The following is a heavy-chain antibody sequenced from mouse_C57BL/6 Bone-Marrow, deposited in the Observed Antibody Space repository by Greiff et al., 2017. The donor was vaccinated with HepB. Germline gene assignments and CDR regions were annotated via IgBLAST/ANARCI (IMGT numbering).Heavy chain of an antibody. J-gene: IGHJ2*01. CDR1: GFNIKDDY. V-gene: IGHV14-4*01. Sequence: LVESGAELVRPGASVKLSCTASGFNIKDDYMHWVKQRHEQGLEWIGWVDPENGDTEYASKFQGKATITADTSSNTAYLQLSSVTSEDTAVYYCTTVYRGYWGQGTTLTVSS. D-gene: IGHD2-14*01. CDR3: TTVYRGY. CDR2: VDPENGDT.